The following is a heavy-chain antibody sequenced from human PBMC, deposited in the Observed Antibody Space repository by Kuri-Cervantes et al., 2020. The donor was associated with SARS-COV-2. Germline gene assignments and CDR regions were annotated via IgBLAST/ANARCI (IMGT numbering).Heavy chain of an antibody. CDR3: ARDFPTRFLEWLDAYYYGMDV. V-gene: IGHV3-33*01. CDR1: GFTFSSYG. Sequence: GGSLRLSCAASGFTFSSYGMHWVRQAPGKGLEWVAVIWYDGSNKYYADSVKGRFTISRDNSKNTLYLQMNSLRAEDTAVYYCARDFPTRFLEWLDAYYYGMDVWGQGTTVTVSS. D-gene: IGHD3-3*01. J-gene: IGHJ6*02. CDR2: IWYDGSNK.